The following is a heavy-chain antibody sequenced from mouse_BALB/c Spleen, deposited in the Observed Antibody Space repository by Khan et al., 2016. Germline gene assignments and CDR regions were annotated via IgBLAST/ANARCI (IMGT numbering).Heavy chain of an antibody. J-gene: IGHJ1*01. V-gene: IGHV9-3-1*01. D-gene: IGHD2-4*01. CDR1: GYTFTNYG. Sequence: QIQLVQSGPELKKPGETVKISCKASGYTFTNYGMNWVKQAPGKGLKWMGWMNTYTGEPTYADDFKGRFAFSLKTSARTAYLQINNLKNEDTATXFCARDYDYDGDLYFDVWGAGTTVTVSS. CDR3: ARDYDYDGDLYFDV. CDR2: MNTYTGEP.